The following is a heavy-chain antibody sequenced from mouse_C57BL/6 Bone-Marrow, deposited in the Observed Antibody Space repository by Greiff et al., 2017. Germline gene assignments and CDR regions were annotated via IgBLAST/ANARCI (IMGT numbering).Heavy chain of an antibody. Sequence: QVHVKQSGAELAKPGASVKLSCKASGYTFTSYWMHWVKQRPGQGLEWIGYINPSSGSTKYNQKFKDKATLTADKSSSTAYMQLSSLTYEDSAVYYCARGGFVLTGGLAYWGQGTLVTVSA. D-gene: IGHD4-1*01. J-gene: IGHJ3*01. CDR1: GYTFTSYW. CDR3: ARGGFVLTGGLAY. V-gene: IGHV1-7*01. CDR2: INPSSGST.